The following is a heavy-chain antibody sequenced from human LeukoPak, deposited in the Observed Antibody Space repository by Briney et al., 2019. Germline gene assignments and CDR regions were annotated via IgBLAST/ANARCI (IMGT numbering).Heavy chain of an antibody. CDR3: ARDRYCSTSSCWEGWQRFDY. V-gene: IGHV3-48*03. Sequence: PGGSLRLPCAVSGFTFSSYAMSWVRQAPGKGLERVSYISSSGSTKYYADSVKGRFTVSRDNAKNSLHLQMNSLRGDDTAVYYCARDRYCSTSSCWEGWQRFDYWGQGTLVTVSS. D-gene: IGHD2-2*01. CDR2: ISSSGSTK. J-gene: IGHJ4*02. CDR1: GFTFSSYA.